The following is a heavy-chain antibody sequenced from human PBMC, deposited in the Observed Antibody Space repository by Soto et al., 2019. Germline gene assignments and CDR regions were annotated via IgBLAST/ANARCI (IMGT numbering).Heavy chain of an antibody. J-gene: IGHJ5*02. D-gene: IGHD6-13*01. CDR2: FDPEDGET. CDR1: GYTFTSYG. CDR3: ATAELIAAAGSSWFDP. V-gene: IGHV1-24*01. Sequence: ASVKVSCKASGYTFTSYGISWVRQAPGQGLEWMGGFDPEDGETIYAQKFQGRVTMTEDTSTDTAYMELSSLRSEDTAVYYCATAELIAAAGSSWFDPWGQGTLVTVSS.